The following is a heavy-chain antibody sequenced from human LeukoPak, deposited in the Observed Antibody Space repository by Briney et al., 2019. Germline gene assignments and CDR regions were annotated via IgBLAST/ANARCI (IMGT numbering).Heavy chain of an antibody. J-gene: IGHJ4*02. V-gene: IGHV4-59*01. CDR1: GGSISSYY. D-gene: IGHD5-24*01. CDR2: IYYSGST. CDR3: ARGSLDDYPFDY. Sequence: SETLSLTCTVSGGSISSYYWSWIRQPPGKGLEWIGYIYYSGSTNYNPSLKSRVTISVDTSKNQFSLKLSSVTTADTAVYYCARGSLDDYPFDYWGQGTLVTVSS.